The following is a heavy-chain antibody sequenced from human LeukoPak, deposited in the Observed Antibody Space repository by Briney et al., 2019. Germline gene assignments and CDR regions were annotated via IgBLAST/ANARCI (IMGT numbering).Heavy chain of an antibody. CDR3: ARRNVLLWFGELLPSAFDI. J-gene: IGHJ3*02. CDR1: GGSISSSSYY. Sequence: SETLSLTCTVSGGSISSSSYYWGWIRQPPGKGLEWIGSINYSGSTYYNPSLKSRVTISVDTSKNQFSLKLSSVTAADTAVYYCARRNVLLWFGELLPSAFDIWGQKTMVTVSS. V-gene: IGHV4-39*01. CDR2: INYSGST. D-gene: IGHD3-10*01.